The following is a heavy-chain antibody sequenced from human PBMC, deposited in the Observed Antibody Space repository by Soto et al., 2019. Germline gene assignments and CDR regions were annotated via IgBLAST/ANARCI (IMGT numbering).Heavy chain of an antibody. CDR2: IYYSGST. V-gene: IGHV4-30-4*01. D-gene: IGHD2-2*01. J-gene: IGHJ1*01. CDR1: GGSISSGDYY. Sequence: KPSETLSLTCTVSGGSISSGDYYWSWIRQPPGKGLEWIGYIYYSGSTYYNPSLKSRVTISVDTSKNQFSLKLSSVTAADTAVYYCARYARRYLFQHWGQGTLVTVSS. CDR3: ARYARRYLFQH.